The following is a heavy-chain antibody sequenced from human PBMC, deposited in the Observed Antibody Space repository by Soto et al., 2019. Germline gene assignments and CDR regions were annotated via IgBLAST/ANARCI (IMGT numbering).Heavy chain of an antibody. J-gene: IGHJ5*02. CDR3: ARDQGVVVTADNWFDP. Sequence: SETLSLTGTVSGGSITDYSWVWIRQPAWKGLEWIGRIFSSGSTNYNPSLKGRITMSLDTSKNQFSLKLNSATATDTAVYFCARDQGVVVTADNWFDPLGQGILVTFSS. CDR1: GGSITDYS. V-gene: IGHV4-4*07. D-gene: IGHD2-21*02. CDR2: IFSSGST.